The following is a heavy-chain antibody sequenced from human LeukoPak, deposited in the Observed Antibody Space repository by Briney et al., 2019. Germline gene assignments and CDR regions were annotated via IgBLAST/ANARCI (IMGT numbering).Heavy chain of an antibody. D-gene: IGHD6-19*01. CDR3: ARDGAVAGTGDY. V-gene: IGHV3-21*01. Sequence: GGSLRLSCAASGFTFSSYSMNWVRQAPAKGLEWVSSISSSSSYIYYADSVKGRFTISRDNAKNSLYLQMNSLRAEDTAVYYCARDGAVAGTGDYWGQGTLVTVSS. CDR2: ISSSSSYI. J-gene: IGHJ4*02. CDR1: GFTFSSYS.